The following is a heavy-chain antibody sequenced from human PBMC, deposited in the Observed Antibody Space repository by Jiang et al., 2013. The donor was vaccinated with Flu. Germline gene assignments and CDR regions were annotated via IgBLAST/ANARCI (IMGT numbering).Heavy chain of an antibody. CDR2: IYYSGST. CDR1: GGSISSYY. CDR3: ARGARCSGGSCYNLRFNY. Sequence: GSGLVKPSETLSLTCTVSGGSISSYYWSWIRQPPGKGLEWIGYIYYSGSTNYNPSLKSRVTISVDTSKNQFSLKLSSVTAADTAVYYCARGARCSGGSCYNLRFNYWGQGTLVTVSS. D-gene: IGHD2-15*01. J-gene: IGHJ4*02. V-gene: IGHV4-59*01.